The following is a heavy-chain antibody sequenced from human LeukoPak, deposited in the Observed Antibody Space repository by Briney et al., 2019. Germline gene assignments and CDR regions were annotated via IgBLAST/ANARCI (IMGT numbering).Heavy chain of an antibody. CDR3: ARDGGSYYN. V-gene: IGHV3-48*04. Sequence: GGSLRLSCTVSGFTVSSNSMSWVRQAPGKGLEWVSYISSSGSTIYYADSVKGRFTISRDNAKNSLNLQMNSLRAEDTAVYYCARDGGSYYNWGQGTLVTVSS. CDR1: GFTVSSNS. J-gene: IGHJ4*02. CDR2: ISSSGSTI. D-gene: IGHD1-26*01.